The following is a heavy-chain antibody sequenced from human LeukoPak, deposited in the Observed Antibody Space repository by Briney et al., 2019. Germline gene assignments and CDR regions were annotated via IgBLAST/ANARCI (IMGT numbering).Heavy chain of an antibody. CDR2: INLGDSET. Sequence: GESLKISCEASGHSFTNHWIGWVRQMPGKGLEWMGIINLGDSETQYSPSFQGQVTISLDKSISTAYLQWRSLKVSDTAMYYCARLYQNGMDVWGQGTTVTVSS. J-gene: IGHJ6*02. V-gene: IGHV5-51*01. CDR1: GHSFTNHW. D-gene: IGHD2/OR15-2a*01. CDR3: ARLYQNGMDV.